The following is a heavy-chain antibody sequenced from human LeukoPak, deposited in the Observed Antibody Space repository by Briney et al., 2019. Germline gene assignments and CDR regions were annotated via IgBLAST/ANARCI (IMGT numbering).Heavy chain of an antibody. CDR3: ARDGRGYSSGPAVGYFDY. CDR2: VNLQGGT. CDR1: GGSITQTNY. D-gene: IGHD6-19*01. V-gene: IGHV4-4*02. Sequence: SETLSLTCDVSGGSITQTNYWTWVRQPPGKGLEWIGEVNLQGGTNYNPSLLRRVAISVDTSANHVSLQMTSVTAADTAVYYCARDGRGYSSGPAVGYFDYWGQGTLVTVSS. J-gene: IGHJ4*02.